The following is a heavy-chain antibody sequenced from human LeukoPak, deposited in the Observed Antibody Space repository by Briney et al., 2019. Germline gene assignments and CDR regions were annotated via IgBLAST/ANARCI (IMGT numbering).Heavy chain of an antibody. D-gene: IGHD1-26*01. CDR1: GFTFSSYA. J-gene: IGHJ4*02. V-gene: IGHV3-23*01. CDR3: AKDRRSYSYFPDY. Sequence: GASLRLSCAASGFTFSSYAMSWVRQAPGKGLEWVSAISGSGGSTYYADSVKGRFTISRDNSKNTLYLQMNSLRAEDTAVYYCAKDRRSYSYFPDYWGQGTLVTVFS. CDR2: ISGSGGST.